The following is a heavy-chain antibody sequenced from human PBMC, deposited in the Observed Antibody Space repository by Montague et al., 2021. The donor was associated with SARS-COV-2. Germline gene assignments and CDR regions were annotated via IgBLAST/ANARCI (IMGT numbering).Heavy chain of an antibody. V-gene: IGHV1-69*13. Sequence: SVKVSCKASGVTFSSYAISWVRQAPGQGLEWMGGIIPIFGTANYAQKFQGRVTITADESTSTAYMELSSLRSEDTAVYYCARDRSNRYYYYYYMDVWGKGTTVTVSS. CDR1: GVTFSSYA. J-gene: IGHJ6*03. CDR3: ARDRSNRYYYYYYMDV. D-gene: IGHD2/OR15-2a*01. CDR2: IIPIFGTA.